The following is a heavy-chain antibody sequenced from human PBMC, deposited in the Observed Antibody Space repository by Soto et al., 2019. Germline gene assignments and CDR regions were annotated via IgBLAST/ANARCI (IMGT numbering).Heavy chain of an antibody. J-gene: IGHJ4*02. V-gene: IGHV3-21*01. CDR3: AVGEETGTSYFGH. Sequence: EVQLLESGGGLVKPGGSLRLSCTASGFTFSSYSMNWVRRAPGKGLEWVSSISSSSSFIYSAGSVKGGFTISRDNAKNSLYLQMTSLTADDTAAQYSAVGEETGTSYFGHWGQGTLVTVSS. CDR2: ISSSSSFI. CDR1: GFTFSSYS. D-gene: IGHD1-7*01.